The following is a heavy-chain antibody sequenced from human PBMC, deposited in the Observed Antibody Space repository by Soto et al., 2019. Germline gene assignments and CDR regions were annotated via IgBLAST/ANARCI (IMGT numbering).Heavy chain of an antibody. D-gene: IGHD4-17*01. Sequence: SETLSLTCTVSGGSISSGGYYWSWIRQHPGKGLEWIGYIYYSGSTYYNPSLKSRVTISVDTSKNQFSLKLSSVTAADTAVYYCARDRAVTTRGGYYYYGMDVWGQGTTVTVSS. CDR2: IYYSGST. CDR1: GGSISSGGYY. J-gene: IGHJ6*02. CDR3: ARDRAVTTRGGYYYYGMDV. V-gene: IGHV4-31*03.